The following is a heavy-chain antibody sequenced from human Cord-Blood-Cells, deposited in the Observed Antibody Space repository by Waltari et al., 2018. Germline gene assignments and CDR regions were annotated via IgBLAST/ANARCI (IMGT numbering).Heavy chain of an antibody. CDR2: SIPIFGTT. CDR3: ARGSPYCSGGSCYSGWFDP. D-gene: IGHD2-15*01. V-gene: IGHV1-69*01. CDR1: GGTFSSYA. Sequence: QVQLVQSGAEVKKPGSSVKVSCKASGGTFSSYAISWVRQAPGQGLEWMGGSIPIFGTTNYAQKFQGRVTITAEESTSTAYMELRSLRSEDTAVYYCARGSPYCSGGSCYSGWFDPWGQGTLVTVSS. J-gene: IGHJ5*02.